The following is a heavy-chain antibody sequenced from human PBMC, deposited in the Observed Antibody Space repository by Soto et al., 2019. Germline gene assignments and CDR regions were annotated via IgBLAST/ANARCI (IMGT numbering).Heavy chain of an antibody. CDR2: INHSGST. Sequence: SETLSLTCAVYGGSFSGYYWSWIRQPPGKGLEWIGEINHSGSTNYNPSLKSRVTISVDTSKNQFSLKLSSVTAADTAVYYCATGYSSGWTLDYWGQGTLVTVSS. V-gene: IGHV4-34*01. CDR3: ATGYSSGWTLDY. J-gene: IGHJ4*02. CDR1: GGSFSGYY. D-gene: IGHD6-19*01.